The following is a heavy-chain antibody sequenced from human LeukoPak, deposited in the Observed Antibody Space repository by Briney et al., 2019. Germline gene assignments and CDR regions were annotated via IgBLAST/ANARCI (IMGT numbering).Heavy chain of an antibody. V-gene: IGHV3-7*01. CDR1: GFAFSDSW. J-gene: IGHJ4*02. CDR2: IKGDGSAK. D-gene: IGHD3-22*01. CDR3: ARDRGWRTSGYYLYHFDY. Sequence: GGSLRLSCAASGFAFSDSWMTWIRQAPRKGLEWVAFIKGDGSAKKYVDSVKGRFTISRDNAKNSLYLEMSSLRVEDTAVYYCARDRGWRTSGYYLYHFDYWGQGTLVTFAS.